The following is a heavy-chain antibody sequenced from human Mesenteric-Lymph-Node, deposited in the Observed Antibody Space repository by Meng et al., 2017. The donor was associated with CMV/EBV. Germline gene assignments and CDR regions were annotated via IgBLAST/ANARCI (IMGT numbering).Heavy chain of an antibody. CDR2: IRSRAFGEST. CDR3: TRVGVQSGPYYYYFGMDV. CDR1: GFTFGDYA. J-gene: IGHJ6*02. V-gene: IGHV3-49*04. Sequence: GESLKISCIGSGFTFGDYAMNWVRQAPGKGLEWVGFIRSRAFGESTEYAASVKGRFSISRDDSNTIAYLQMNNLKTEDTAVYYCTRVGVQSGPYYYYFGMDVWGQGTTVTVSS. D-gene: IGHD3-10*01.